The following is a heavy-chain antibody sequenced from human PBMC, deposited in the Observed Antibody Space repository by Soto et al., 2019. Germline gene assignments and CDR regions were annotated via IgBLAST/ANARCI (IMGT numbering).Heavy chain of an antibody. D-gene: IGHD3-10*01. V-gene: IGHV2-26*01. CDR3: ARILIGFGELLPYNWFDP. CDR1: GFSLSNARMG. J-gene: IGHJ5*02. CDR2: IFSNDEK. Sequence: QVTLKESGPVLVKPTETLTLTCTVSGFSLSNARMGVSWIRQPPGKALEWLAHIFSNDEKSYSTSLKSRLTISKDTSKSQVVLTMTNVDPVDTATYYCARILIGFGELLPYNWFDPWGQGTLVTVSS.